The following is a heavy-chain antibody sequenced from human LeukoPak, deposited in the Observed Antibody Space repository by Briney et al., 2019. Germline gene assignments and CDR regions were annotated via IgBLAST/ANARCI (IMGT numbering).Heavy chain of an antibody. V-gene: IGHV3-30*02. D-gene: IGHD3-9*01. CDR3: AKAKAYFDWLFVRPDAFDI. Sequence: GGSLRLSCAASGFTFNTYAMSWVRQAPGKGLESVAFMRYDGNNKYYADSVKGRFTISRDNSKNTLYLQMNSLRAEDTAVYYCAKAKAYFDWLFVRPDAFDIWGQGTMVTVSS. CDR2: MRYDGNNK. CDR1: GFTFNTYA. J-gene: IGHJ3*02.